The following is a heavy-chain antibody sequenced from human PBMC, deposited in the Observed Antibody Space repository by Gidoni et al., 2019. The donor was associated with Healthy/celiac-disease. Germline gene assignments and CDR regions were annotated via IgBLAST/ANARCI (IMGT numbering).Heavy chain of an antibody. CDR2: IKRKTDGGTT. J-gene: IGHJ4*02. D-gene: IGHD3-10*01. CDR1: GFRFSNAW. Sequence: EVQLVESGGGLVKPVGSLRLSCAASGFRFSNAWMNWVRQAPGKGLEWVGRIKRKTDGGTTDYAAPVKGRFTISRDDSKNTLDLQRNSLKTEDTAVYYCTTRPSVSINYWGQGTLVTVSS. CDR3: TTRPSVSINY. V-gene: IGHV3-15*07.